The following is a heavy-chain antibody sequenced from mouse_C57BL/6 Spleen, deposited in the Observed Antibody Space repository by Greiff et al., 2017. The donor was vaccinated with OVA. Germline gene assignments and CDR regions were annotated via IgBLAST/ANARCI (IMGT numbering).Heavy chain of an antibody. CDR1: GFTFSSYA. Sequence: EVKVEESGEGLVKPGGSLKLSCAASGFTFSSYAMSWVRQTPEKRLEWVAYISSGGDYIYYADTVKGRFTISRDNARNTLYLQMSSLKSEDTAMYYCARESYNYENYYAMDYWGQGTSVTVSS. V-gene: IGHV5S21*01. CDR2: ISSGGDYI. J-gene: IGHJ4*01. D-gene: IGHD2-12*01. CDR3: ARESYNYENYYAMDY.